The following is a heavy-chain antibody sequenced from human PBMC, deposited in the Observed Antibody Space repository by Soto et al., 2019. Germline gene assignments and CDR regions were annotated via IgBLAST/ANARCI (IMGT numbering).Heavy chain of an antibody. CDR3: VRVVAIPGYPDN. Sequence: QVKLVQSGAEVRQPASSVKVSCKTSGGTFSSYAISWARQAPGQGLEWMGGIVPIVDTSTYAQKFQGRVTITADESTSTVYMELSSLRSDDTAVYYCVRVVAIPGYPDNWGQGTLVTVSS. J-gene: IGHJ4*02. V-gene: IGHV1-69*12. CDR1: GGTFSSYA. CDR2: IVPIVDTS. D-gene: IGHD5-12*01.